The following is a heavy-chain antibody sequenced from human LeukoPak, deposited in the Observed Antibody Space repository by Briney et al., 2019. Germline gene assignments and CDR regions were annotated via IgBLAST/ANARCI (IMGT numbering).Heavy chain of an antibody. CDR1: RFTFTYYA. Sequence: GGSLRLSCVASRFTFTYYAMNWVRQAPGKGLEWVSTISGSDGSTYYADSVKGRFTISRDNSKNTLFLQMNSLRAEDTAVYYCARGARHFDWLYYFDYWGQGTLLTVSS. D-gene: IGHD3-9*01. J-gene: IGHJ4*02. CDR2: ISGSDGST. CDR3: ARGARHFDWLYYFDY. V-gene: IGHV3-23*01.